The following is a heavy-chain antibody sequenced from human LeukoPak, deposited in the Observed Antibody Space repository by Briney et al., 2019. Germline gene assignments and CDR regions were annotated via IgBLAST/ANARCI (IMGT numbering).Heavy chain of an antibody. D-gene: IGHD2-15*01. V-gene: IGHV3-7*01. CDR1: GFTFSSYW. Sequence: GGSLRLSCAASGFTFSSYWMIWVRQAPGKGLEWVANIKQDGGEKNYVDSVKGRFTISRDNAKNSLYLQMNSLRAEDTAVYYCARDRVNSDIVVVVAVFFDIWGQGTMVTVSS. CDR2: IKQDGGEK. CDR3: ARDRVNSDIVVVVAVFFDI. J-gene: IGHJ3*02.